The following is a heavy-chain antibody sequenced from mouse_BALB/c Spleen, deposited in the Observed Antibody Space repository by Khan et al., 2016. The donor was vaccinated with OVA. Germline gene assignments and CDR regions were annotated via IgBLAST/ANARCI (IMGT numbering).Heavy chain of an antibody. CDR1: GYTFTNYG. D-gene: IGHD1-3*01. CDR2: INTNTGEP. Sequence: QIQLVQSGPELKKPGETVKISCKASGYTFTNYGMNWVKQAPGKGLKWMGWINTNTGEPTYAEEFKGRFAFSLETSASTAYLQINNLKNEDTATYFCARDEDKDDYWGQGTTLTVSS. CDR3: ARDEDKDDY. J-gene: IGHJ2*01. V-gene: IGHV9-3*02.